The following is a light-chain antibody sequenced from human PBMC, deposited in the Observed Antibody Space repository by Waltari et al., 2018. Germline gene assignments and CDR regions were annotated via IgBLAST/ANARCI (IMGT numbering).Light chain of an antibody. CDR2: NAS. J-gene: IGKJ2*01. CDR1: QSFSNW. V-gene: IGKV1-5*03. CDR3: QQYNTYSS. Sequence: DIQMTQSPSSLSASVGDRVTITSRASQSFSNWFAWYQQKPGEAPIFLIYNASILKSWVPSRFSGSGSGTQFTLTISSLQPGDFATYYCQQYNTYSSFGQGTKLEIK.